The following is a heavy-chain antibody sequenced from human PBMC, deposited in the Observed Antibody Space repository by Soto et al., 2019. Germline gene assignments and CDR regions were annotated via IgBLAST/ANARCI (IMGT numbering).Heavy chain of an antibody. D-gene: IGHD3-22*01. CDR1: GFTFSSYS. CDR2: ISSSSSYI. CDR3: ARGYDSSGYQPDY. J-gene: IGHJ4*02. V-gene: IGHV3-21*01. Sequence: GGSLRLSCAASGFTFSSYSMNWVRQAPGKGLEWVSSISSSSSYIYYADSVKGRFTISRDNAKNSLYLQMNSLRAEDTAVYYCARGYDSSGYQPDYWGQGTLVTVSS.